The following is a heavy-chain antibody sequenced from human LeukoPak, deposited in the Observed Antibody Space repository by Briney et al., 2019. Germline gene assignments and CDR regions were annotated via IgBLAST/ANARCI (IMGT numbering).Heavy chain of an antibody. J-gene: IGHJ4*02. CDR1: GFTFDDYA. D-gene: IGHD2-2*01. V-gene: IGHV3-9*01. CDR2: ISWNSGSI. Sequence: PGRSERLSCAASGFTFDDYAMHWVRQAPGKGLEWVSGISWNSGSIGYADSVKGRFTISRDNAKNSLYLQMNSLRAEDTALYYCAKDDVGLYCSSTSCSAPTFDYWGQGTLVTVSS. CDR3: AKDDVGLYCSSTSCSAPTFDY.